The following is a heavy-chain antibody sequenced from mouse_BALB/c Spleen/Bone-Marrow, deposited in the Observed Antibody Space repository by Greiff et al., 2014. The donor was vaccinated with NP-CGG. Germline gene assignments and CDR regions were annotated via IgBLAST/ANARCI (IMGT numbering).Heavy chain of an antibody. V-gene: IGHV14-3*02. CDR2: IDPANGDT. CDR1: GFNIKDTY. J-gene: IGHJ1*01. Sequence: VQLQQPGAELAKPGASVKLSCTASGFNIKDTYMHWVKQRPEQGLEWIGRIDPANGDTKYDPKFQGKATITAGTSSNTAYLQLSSLTSEDTAVYYCTKPSFYYGSSYWYFDVWGAGTTVTVSS. CDR3: TKPSFYYGSSYWYFDV. D-gene: IGHD1-1*01.